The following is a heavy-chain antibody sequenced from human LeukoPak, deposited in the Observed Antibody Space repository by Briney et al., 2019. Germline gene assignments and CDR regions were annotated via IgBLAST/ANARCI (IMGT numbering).Heavy chain of an antibody. CDR2: IYPGDSDT. CDR1: GYSFTTYW. CDR3: ARTYCGGDCYHSYFDY. D-gene: IGHD2-21*02. J-gene: IGHJ4*02. Sequence: GESLKISCKGSGYSFTTYWIGWVRQLPGKGLEWMGIIYPGDSDTRYSPSFQGQVTISADKSISTAYLQWSSLKASDTAMYYCARTYCGGDCYHSYFDYWGQGTLVTVSS. V-gene: IGHV5-51*01.